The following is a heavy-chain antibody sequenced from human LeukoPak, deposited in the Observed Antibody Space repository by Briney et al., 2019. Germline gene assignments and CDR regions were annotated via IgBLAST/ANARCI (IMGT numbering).Heavy chain of an antibody. CDR1: GYTLTELS. V-gene: IGHV1-24*01. Sequence: WASVKVSCKVSGYTLTELSMRWVRQAPGKGLEWMGGFDPEDGETIYAQKFQGRVTMTEDTSTDTAYMELRSLRSEDTAVYYCATVRSSGSYYNSWFDPWGQGTLVTVSS. CDR3: ATVRSSGSYYNSWFDP. D-gene: IGHD3-10*01. CDR2: FDPEDGET. J-gene: IGHJ5*02.